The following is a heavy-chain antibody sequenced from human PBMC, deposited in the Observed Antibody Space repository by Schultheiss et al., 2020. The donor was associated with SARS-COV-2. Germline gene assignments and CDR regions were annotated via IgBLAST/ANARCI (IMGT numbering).Heavy chain of an antibody. D-gene: IGHD6-13*01. J-gene: IGHJ4*02. CDR3: ARRYSSSWYDWGFDY. CDR2: IYTSGST. CDR1: GGSISSSSYY. Sequence: SETLSLTCTVSGGSISSSSYYWGWIRQPAGKGLEWIGRIYTSGSTYYNPSLKSLVTISVDTSKNQFSLKLSSVTAADTAVYYCARRYSSSWYDWGFDYWGQGTLVTVSS. V-gene: IGHV4-39*07.